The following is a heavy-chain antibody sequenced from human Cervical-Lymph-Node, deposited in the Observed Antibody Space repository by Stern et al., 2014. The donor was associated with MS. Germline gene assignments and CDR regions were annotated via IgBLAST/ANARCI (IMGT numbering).Heavy chain of an antibody. CDR2: IIPIFGTA. J-gene: IGHJ4*02. D-gene: IGHD6-6*01. CDR1: GGTFSSYA. V-gene: IGHV1-69*01. Sequence: VQLVEPGAEVKKPGSSVKVSCKASGGTFSSYAISWVRQAPGQGLEWRGGIIPIFGTANYAQKFQGRVTVTADESTSTAYMELSSLRSEDTAVYYCARPGGSSSSEGCFDYWGQGTLVTVSS. CDR3: ARPGGSSSSEGCFDY.